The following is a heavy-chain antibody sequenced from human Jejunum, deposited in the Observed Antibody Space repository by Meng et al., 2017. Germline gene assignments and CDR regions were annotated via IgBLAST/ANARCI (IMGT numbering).Heavy chain of an antibody. V-gene: IGHV4-4*02. CDR1: GASISRTKW. CDR2: IDPSEST. D-gene: IGHD2-8*01. J-gene: IGHJ4*02. CDR3: ARAYCTDVSCHDFFDS. Sequence: VLLLESCPGLVKPSGTLSLTCAVSGASISRTKWWSWVRQPPGKGLEWIGKIDPSESTHYNPSLKGRVTISADRSKNQFSLRLTSVTAADTAIYYCARAYCTDVSCHDFFDSWGQGTLVTVSS.